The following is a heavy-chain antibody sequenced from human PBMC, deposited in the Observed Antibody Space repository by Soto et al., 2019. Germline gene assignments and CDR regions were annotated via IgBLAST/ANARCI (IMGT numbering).Heavy chain of an antibody. J-gene: IGHJ4*02. V-gene: IGHV3-48*03. Sequence: VQLVESGGGVVQPGRSLRLSCAASGFTFSSYEMNWVRQAPGKGLEWVSYISSSGSTIYYADSVKGRFTISRDNAKNSLYLQMNSLRAEDTAVYYCARDGYCSSTSCYYDYWGQGTLVTVSS. CDR1: GFTFSSYE. CDR3: ARDGYCSSTSCYYDY. CDR2: ISSSGSTI. D-gene: IGHD2-2*03.